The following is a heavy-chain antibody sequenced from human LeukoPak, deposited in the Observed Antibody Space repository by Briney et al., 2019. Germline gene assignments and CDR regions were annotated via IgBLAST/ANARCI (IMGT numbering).Heavy chain of an antibody. CDR1: GGSISSSSYY. J-gene: IGHJ4*02. CDR3: ARVIPIPSYFDN. V-gene: IGHV4-39*07. Sequence: SETLSLTCTASGGSISSSSYYWGWIRQPPGKGLEWIGSIYYSGSTYYNPSLKSRVTISVDTSKNQFSLKLSSVTAADTAVYYCARVIPIPSYFDNWGQGTLVTVSS. CDR2: IYYSGST.